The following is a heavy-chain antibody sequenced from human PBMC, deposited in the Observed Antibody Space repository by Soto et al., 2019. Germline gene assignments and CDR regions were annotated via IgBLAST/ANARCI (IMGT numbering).Heavy chain of an antibody. D-gene: IGHD2-15*01. CDR1: GVSVSSGNYY. V-gene: IGHV4-61*01. CDR2: IYYTGST. CDR3: ASALYCSGGSCSFDP. J-gene: IGHJ5*02. Sequence: ASETLSLTCTVSGVSVSSGNYYWSWIRQPPGKGLEWIGFIYYTGSTSYNPSLKSRVTISMDTSKNQFSLKLTSVTAADTAVYYCASALYCSGGSCSFDPWGQGTLVTVSS.